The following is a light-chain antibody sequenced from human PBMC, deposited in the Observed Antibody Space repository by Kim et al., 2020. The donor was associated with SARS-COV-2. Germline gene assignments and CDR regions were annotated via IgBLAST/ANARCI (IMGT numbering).Light chain of an antibody. J-gene: IGKJ3*01. CDR1: QDIRKE. CDR2: ATS. CDR3: LQDNSDPLT. Sequence: ASVGDRVNITWRASQDIRKELGWYQQKTGSAPKLLIYATSILHSGVPSRFSGSGSDPDFTLTISSLQSEDFATYYCLQDNSDPLTFGGRAKVDIK. V-gene: IGKV1-6*01.